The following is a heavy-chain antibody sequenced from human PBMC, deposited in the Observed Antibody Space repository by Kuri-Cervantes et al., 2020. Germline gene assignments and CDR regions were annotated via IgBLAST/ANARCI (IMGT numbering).Heavy chain of an antibody. Sequence: GGSLRLSCAASGFTFSNYAMSWVRQAPGKGLEWVAVISYDGSNKYYADSVKGRFTISRDNSKNTLYLQMNSLRAEDTAVYYCARDTHSSGWFYYFDYWGQGTLVTVSS. D-gene: IGHD6-19*01. J-gene: IGHJ4*02. CDR3: ARDTHSSGWFYYFDY. CDR1: GFTFSNYA. V-gene: IGHV3-30-3*01. CDR2: ISYDGSNK.